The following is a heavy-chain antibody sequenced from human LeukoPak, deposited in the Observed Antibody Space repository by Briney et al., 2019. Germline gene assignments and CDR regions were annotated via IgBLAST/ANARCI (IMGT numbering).Heavy chain of an antibody. Sequence: GGSLRLSCAASGFTFSSYAMSWVRQAPGKGLEWVSAISGSGGSTYYADSVKGRFTISRDNSKNTLYLQMNSLRAEDTAVYYCAKDLSDCTNGVCYSPLDYWGQGTLVTVSS. V-gene: IGHV3-23*01. CDR2: ISGSGGST. D-gene: IGHD2-8*01. CDR1: GFTFSSYA. CDR3: AKDLSDCTNGVCYSPLDY. J-gene: IGHJ4*02.